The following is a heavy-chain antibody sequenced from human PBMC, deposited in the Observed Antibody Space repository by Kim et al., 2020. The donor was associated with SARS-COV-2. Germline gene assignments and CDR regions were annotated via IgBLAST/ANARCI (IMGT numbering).Heavy chain of an antibody. CDR2: IKQDGSAR. V-gene: IGHV3-7*01. CDR3: TTETSCLHY. CDR1: GFTFSNFW. J-gene: IGHJ4*02. D-gene: IGHD2-2*01. Sequence: GGSLRLSCATSGFTFSNFWMSWVRQAPGKGLEWVANIKQDGSARYYVDSVKGRFTISRDNAKNSLYLQMNSLSAEDTAVYYCTTETSCLHYWGQGTLVTV.